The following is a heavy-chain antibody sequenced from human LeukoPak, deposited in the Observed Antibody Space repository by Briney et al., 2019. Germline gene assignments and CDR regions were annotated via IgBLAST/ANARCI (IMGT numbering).Heavy chain of an antibody. CDR3: ARDPTGVLYDSSGYDYYFDY. Sequence: ASVKVSCKASGYTFTGYYMHWVRQAPGQGLEWMGWINPNSGGTNYAQKFQGRVTMTRDTSISTAYMELSRLRSDDTAVYYCARDPTGVLYDSSGYDYYFDYWGQGTLVTVSS. V-gene: IGHV1-2*02. D-gene: IGHD3-22*01. J-gene: IGHJ4*02. CDR2: INPNSGGT. CDR1: GYTFTGYY.